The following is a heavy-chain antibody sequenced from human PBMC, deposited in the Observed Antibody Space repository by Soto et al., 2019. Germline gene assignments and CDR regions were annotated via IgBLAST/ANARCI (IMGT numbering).Heavy chain of an antibody. CDR1: GFTFSNAW. J-gene: IGHJ2*01. Sequence: PGGSLRLSCAASGFTFSNAWMSWVRQAPGKGLEWVGRIKSKTDGGTTDYAAPVKGGFTISRDDSKNTLYLQMNSLKTEDTAVYYCTTLTGTTSSAKNWYFDLWGRGTLVTVSS. CDR3: TTLTGTTSSAKNWYFDL. CDR2: IKSKTDGGTT. V-gene: IGHV3-15*01. D-gene: IGHD1-7*01.